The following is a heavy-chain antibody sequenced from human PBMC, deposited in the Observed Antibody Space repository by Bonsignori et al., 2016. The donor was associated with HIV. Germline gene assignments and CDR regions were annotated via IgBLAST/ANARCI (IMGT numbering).Heavy chain of an antibody. CDR3: ANGDVDY. D-gene: IGHD3-10*01. CDR2: ISGSGGST. V-gene: IGHV3-23*01. J-gene: IGHJ4*02. Sequence: WIRQPPGKGLEWVSAISGSGGSTYYADSVKGRFTISRDNSKNTLYLQMNSLRAEDTAVYYCANGDVDYWGQGTLVTVSS.